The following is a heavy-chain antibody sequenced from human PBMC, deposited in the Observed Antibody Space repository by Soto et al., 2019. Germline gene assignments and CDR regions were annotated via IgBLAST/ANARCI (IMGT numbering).Heavy chain of an antibody. CDR2: IYHSGNT. J-gene: IGHJ4*02. CDR1: GGSISSGGYS. Sequence: QLQLQESGSGLVKPSQTLSLTCAVSGGSISSGGYSWSWIRQPPGKGLEWIGYIYHSGNTYYNPSLKSRVTLAVDRSKHQFSLTLSSVTAADTAVDYCARGPPHHYWGQGTLVTVSS. V-gene: IGHV4-30-2*01. CDR3: ARGPPHHY.